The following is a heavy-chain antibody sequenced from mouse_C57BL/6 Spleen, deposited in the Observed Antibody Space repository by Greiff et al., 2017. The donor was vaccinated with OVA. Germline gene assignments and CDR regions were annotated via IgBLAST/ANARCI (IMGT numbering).Heavy chain of an antibody. CDR3: ARRITTAYYFDY. Sequence: QVQLKQPGAELVKPGASVKMSCKASGYTFTSYWITWVKQRPGQGLEWIGDIYPGSGSTNYNEKFKSKATLTVDTSSSTAYMQLSSLTSEDSAVYYCARRITTAYYFDYWGQGTTLTVSS. V-gene: IGHV1-55*01. CDR2: IYPGSGST. J-gene: IGHJ2*01. D-gene: IGHD1-2*01. CDR1: GYTFTSYW.